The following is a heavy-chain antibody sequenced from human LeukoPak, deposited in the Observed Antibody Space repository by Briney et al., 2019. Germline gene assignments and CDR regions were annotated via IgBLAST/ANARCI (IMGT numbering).Heavy chain of an antibody. CDR2: IKPDEGEK. J-gene: IGHJ4*02. Sequence: GGSLRLSCAASGFTFSSDWMIWVRQAPGKGLEWVANIKPDEGEKYYVDSVKGRFTVSRDNAKNSLYLQMNSLRAEDTAVYYCARGEWSSSPFDYWGQGTLVTVSS. V-gene: IGHV3-7*01. D-gene: IGHD6-6*01. CDR1: GFTFSSDW. CDR3: ARGEWSSSPFDY.